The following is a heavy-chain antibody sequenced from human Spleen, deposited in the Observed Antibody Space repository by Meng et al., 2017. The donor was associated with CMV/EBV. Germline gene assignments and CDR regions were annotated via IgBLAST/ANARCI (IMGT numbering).Heavy chain of an antibody. CDR2: IYHTGST. Sequence: SETLSLTCFVSGGSLSSPAYYWTWIRQLPGKGMEWVGYIYHTGSTKYNPSLKSRVTVSMDTTKNHFSLRLSSVTAADTAVYYCAREVAYWGQGTLVTVSS. CDR1: GGSLSSPAYY. V-gene: IGHV4-31*03. CDR3: AREVAY. J-gene: IGHJ4*02. D-gene: IGHD2-15*01.